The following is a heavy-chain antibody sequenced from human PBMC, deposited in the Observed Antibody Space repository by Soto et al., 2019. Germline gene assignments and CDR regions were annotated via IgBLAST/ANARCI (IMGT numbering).Heavy chain of an antibody. CDR1: GDSVSSNSAG. J-gene: IGHJ6*03. D-gene: IGHD1-1*01. Sequence: QVQLQQSGPGLVKPSQTLSLTCDISGDSVSSNSAGWNWIRQTPSRGLEWLGRTYYRSKWYNKYALSVKSRVSVNPDTAKTQFSLQLNSVTPEDTAVYYCARGSWDDVSGHYYMDVWGKGTTVTVSS. CDR2: TYYRSKWYN. CDR3: ARGSWDDVSGHYYMDV. V-gene: IGHV6-1*01.